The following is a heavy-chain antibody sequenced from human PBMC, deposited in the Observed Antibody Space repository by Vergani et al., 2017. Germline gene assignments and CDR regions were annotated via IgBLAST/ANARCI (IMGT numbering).Heavy chain of an antibody. CDR3: AKGDSSGYYLYYFDY. J-gene: IGHJ4*02. CDR1: GFTFSSYA. V-gene: IGHV3-30-3*01. D-gene: IGHD3-22*01. Sequence: QVQLVESGGGVVQPGRSLRLSCAASGFTFSSYAMHWVRQAPGKGLEWVAVISYDGSNKYYADSVKGRFTISRDNSKNTLYLQMNSLRAEDTAVYYCAKGDSSGYYLYYFDYWGQGTLVTVSS. CDR2: ISYDGSNK.